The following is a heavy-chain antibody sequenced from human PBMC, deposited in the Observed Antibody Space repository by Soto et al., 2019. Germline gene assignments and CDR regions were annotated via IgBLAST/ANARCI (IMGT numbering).Heavy chain of an antibody. CDR3: ARGPPLGF. CDR1: GGSISRGGYS. CDR2: IYHSGST. Sequence: SEALSVTCAVSGGSISRGGYSWSWIRQPPGKGLECIGYIYHSGSTYYNPSLKSRVTISVDRSKNQFSLKLSSVTAADTAVYYCARGPPLGFWGQGTLVTVS. V-gene: IGHV4-30-2*01. J-gene: IGHJ4*02.